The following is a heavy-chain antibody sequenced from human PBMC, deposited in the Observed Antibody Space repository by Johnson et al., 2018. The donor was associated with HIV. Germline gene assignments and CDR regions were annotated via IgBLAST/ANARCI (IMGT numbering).Heavy chain of an antibody. D-gene: IGHD6-13*01. Sequence: QMQLVESGGGVVQPGRSLRLSCAASGFTFSSYAMHWVRQAPGKGLEWVAVISYDGSNKYYADSVKGRFTISRDNSKNTLYLQMNSLRAEDTAVYYCASPLEAAAGPMDAYDIWGQGKMVTVSS. J-gene: IGHJ3*02. CDR1: GFTFSSYA. CDR3: ASPLEAAAGPMDAYDI. V-gene: IGHV3-30*04. CDR2: ISYDGSNK.